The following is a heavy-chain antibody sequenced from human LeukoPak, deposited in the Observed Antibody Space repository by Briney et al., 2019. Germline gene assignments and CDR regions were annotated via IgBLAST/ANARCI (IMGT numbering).Heavy chain of an antibody. CDR3: ARGRFKTTVDY. V-gene: IGHV4-34*01. CDR1: GGSFSGYY. Sequence: SETLSLTCAVYGGSFSGYYWSWIRQPPGKGLEWIGEINHSGSTNYNPSLKSRVTISVDTSKNQFSLKLSSVTAADTAVYYCARGRFKTTVDYWGQGTRVTVSS. D-gene: IGHD1-1*01. CDR2: INHSGST. J-gene: IGHJ4*02.